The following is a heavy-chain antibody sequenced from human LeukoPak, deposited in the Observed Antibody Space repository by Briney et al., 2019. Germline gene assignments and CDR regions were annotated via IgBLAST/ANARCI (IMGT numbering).Heavy chain of an antibody. Sequence: PGRSLRLSCAASGFTFSSYAMHWVRQAPGKGLEWVAVISYDGSNKYYADSVKGRFTISRDNSKNTLYLQMNSLRAEDTAVYYRARPATVTTPLEYFQHWGQGTLVTVSS. CDR3: ARPATVTTPLEYFQH. V-gene: IGHV3-30-3*01. D-gene: IGHD4-17*01. CDR1: GFTFSSYA. J-gene: IGHJ1*01. CDR2: ISYDGSNK.